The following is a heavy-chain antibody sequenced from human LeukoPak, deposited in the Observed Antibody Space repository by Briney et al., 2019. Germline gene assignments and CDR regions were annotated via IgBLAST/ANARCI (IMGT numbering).Heavy chain of an antibody. CDR3: ARGIAAAFDY. V-gene: IGHV4-59*01. Sequence: PSETLSLTCAVYGGSFSGYYWSWIRQPPGKGLEWIGYIYYSGSTNYNPSLKSRVTISVDTSKNQFSLKLSSVTAADTAVYYCARGIAAAFDYWGQGTLVTVSS. CDR2: IYYSGST. CDR1: GGSFSGYY. D-gene: IGHD6-13*01. J-gene: IGHJ4*02.